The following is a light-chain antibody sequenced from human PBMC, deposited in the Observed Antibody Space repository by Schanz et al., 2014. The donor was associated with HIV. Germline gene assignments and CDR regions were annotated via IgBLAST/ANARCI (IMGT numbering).Light chain of an antibody. Sequence: EIVLTQSPATLSVSPGERATLSCRASQSVRSDLAWYQQRPGQAPRLLIYGASTRATGIPDRFSGSGSGTDFTLTISRLEPEDFAVYYCQQYGSSSLTFGGGTKVEIK. CDR2: GAS. V-gene: IGKV3-20*01. CDR1: QSVRSD. CDR3: QQYGSSSLT. J-gene: IGKJ4*01.